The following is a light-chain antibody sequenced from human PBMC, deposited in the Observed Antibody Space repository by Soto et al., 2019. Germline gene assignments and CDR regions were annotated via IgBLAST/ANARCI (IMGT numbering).Light chain of an antibody. CDR1: QSVSSSY. V-gene: IGKV3-20*01. J-gene: IGKJ4*01. Sequence: IFLTQSPGTLSLSPGERATLSCRASQSVSSSYLAWYQQKPGHAPRLLIYGASSRATGIPDRFSGSGSGTDFTLTISRLEPEDFAVYYCQQYGSLPITFGGGTKVDIK. CDR3: QQYGSLPIT. CDR2: GAS.